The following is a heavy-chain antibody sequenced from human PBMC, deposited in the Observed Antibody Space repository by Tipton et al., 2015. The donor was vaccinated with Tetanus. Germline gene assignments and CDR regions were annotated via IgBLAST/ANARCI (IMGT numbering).Heavy chain of an antibody. CDR1: GGSISSYY. Sequence: TLSLTCTVSGGSISSYYWSWIRQPPGKGLEWIGYIYYSGSTNYNPSLKSRVTISVDTSKNQFSLKLSSVTAADTAVYYCARGSIAVAGYAFDIWGQGTMVTVSS. J-gene: IGHJ3*02. CDR3: ARGSIAVAGYAFDI. CDR2: IYYSGST. V-gene: IGHV4-59*01. D-gene: IGHD6-19*01.